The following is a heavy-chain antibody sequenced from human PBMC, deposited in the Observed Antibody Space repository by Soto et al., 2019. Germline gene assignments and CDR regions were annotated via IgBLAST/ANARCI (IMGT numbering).Heavy chain of an antibody. Sequence: PSETLSLTCAVYGGSFSGYYWSWIRQPPGKGLEWIGEINHSGSTNYNPSLKSRVTISVDTSKNQFSLKLSSVTAADTAVYYCARGSRLHFRPGLWFDPWGQGTLVTVSS. CDR2: INHSGST. CDR1: GGSFSGYY. CDR3: ARGSRLHFRPGLWFDP. J-gene: IGHJ5*02. D-gene: IGHD4-4*01. V-gene: IGHV4-34*01.